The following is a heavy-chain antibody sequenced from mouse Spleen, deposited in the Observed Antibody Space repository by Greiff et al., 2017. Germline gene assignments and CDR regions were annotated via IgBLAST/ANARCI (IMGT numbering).Heavy chain of an antibody. CDR2: ISSGSSTI. Sequence: DVKLVESGGGLVKPGGSLKLSCAASGFTFSDYGMHWVRQAPEKGLEWVAYISSGSSTIYYADTVKGRFTISRDNAKNTLFLQMTSLRSEDTAMYYCARWDWGYWYFDVWGAGTTVTVSS. J-gene: IGHJ1*01. CDR3: ARWDWGYWYFDV. CDR1: GFTFSDYG. V-gene: IGHV5-17*01. D-gene: IGHD4-1*01.